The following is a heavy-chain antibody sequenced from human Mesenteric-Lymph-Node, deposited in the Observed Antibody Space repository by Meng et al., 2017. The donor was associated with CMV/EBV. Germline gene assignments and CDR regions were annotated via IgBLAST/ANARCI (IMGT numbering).Heavy chain of an antibody. CDR2: ISAYNGNT. Sequence: ASVKVSCKASGYTFTSYGISWVRQAPGQGLEWMGWISAYNGNTNYAQKLQGRVTMTTDTSTSTAYMELRSLRSDDTAVYYCARGRITIFGVVRDGMDVWGQGTTVTVSS. CDR1: GYTFTSYG. CDR3: ARGRITIFGVVRDGMDV. J-gene: IGHJ6*02. D-gene: IGHD3-3*01. V-gene: IGHV1-18*01.